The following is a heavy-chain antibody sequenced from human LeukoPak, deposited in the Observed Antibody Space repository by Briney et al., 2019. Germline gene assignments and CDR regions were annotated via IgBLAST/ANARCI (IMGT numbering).Heavy chain of an antibody. D-gene: IGHD4-17*01. J-gene: IGHJ3*02. V-gene: IGHV4-39*07. CDR3: ARQPDYGDYPDAFDI. CDR1: GGPISSSSYY. Sequence: SETLSLTCTVSGGPISSSSYYWGWIRQPPGKGLEWIGSIYYSGSTYYNPSLKSRVTISVDTSKNQFSLKLSSVTAADTAVYYCARQPDYGDYPDAFDIWGQGTMVTVSS. CDR2: IYYSGST.